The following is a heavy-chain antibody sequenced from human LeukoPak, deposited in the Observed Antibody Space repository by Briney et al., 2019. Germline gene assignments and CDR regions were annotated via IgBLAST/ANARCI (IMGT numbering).Heavy chain of an antibody. D-gene: IGHD4-17*01. J-gene: IGHJ4*02. CDR1: GGSISSYY. Sequence: KPSETLSLTCTVSGGSISSYYWSWLRQPPGKGLEWIGYIYYSGSTNYNPSLKSRLTISVYTSKNHFSLKLSSVTAADTAVYYCARDDYGDYEFDYWGQGTLVTVSS. V-gene: IGHV4-59*01. CDR3: ARDDYGDYEFDY. CDR2: IYYSGST.